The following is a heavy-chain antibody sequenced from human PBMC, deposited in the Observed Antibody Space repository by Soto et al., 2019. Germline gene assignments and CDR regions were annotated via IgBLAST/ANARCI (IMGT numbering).Heavy chain of an antibody. V-gene: IGHV3-23*01. CDR2: ISGSGGST. CDR3: AEGGGNGWYGVCGI. Sequence: EVQLLESGGGLVQPGGSLRLSCAASGFTFSSYVMNWVRQAPGKGLEWVSTISGSGGSTYYADSVEGRFTFSRGKSKNSLHLLMRSLRAEDTAVYYCAEGGGNGWYGVCGIWGQGTMVTVSS. J-gene: IGHJ3*02. CDR1: GFTFSSYV. D-gene: IGHD6-19*01.